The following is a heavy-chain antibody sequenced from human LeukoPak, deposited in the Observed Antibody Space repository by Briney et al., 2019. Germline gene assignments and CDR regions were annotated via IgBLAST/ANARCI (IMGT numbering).Heavy chain of an antibody. Sequence: GGSLRLSCAASGFTFSSYSMNWVRQAPGKGLEWVSSISSSSSYIYYADSVKGRFTISRDSAKNSLYLQMNSLRAEDTAVYYCARDWDDIVVVPFDYWGQGTLVTVSS. CDR2: ISSSSSYI. CDR3: ARDWDDIVVVPFDY. J-gene: IGHJ4*02. V-gene: IGHV3-21*01. CDR1: GFTFSSYS. D-gene: IGHD2-2*01.